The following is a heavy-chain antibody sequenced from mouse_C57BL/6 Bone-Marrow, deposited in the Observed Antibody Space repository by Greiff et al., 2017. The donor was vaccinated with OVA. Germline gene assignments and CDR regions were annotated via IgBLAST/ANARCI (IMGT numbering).Heavy chain of an antibody. Sequence: QVQLKQPGAELVKPGASVKLSCKASGYTFTSYWMHWVKQRPGQGLEWIGMIHPNSGSTNYNEKFKSKATLTVDKSSSTAYMQLSSLTSEHSAVYYCARVRIYIYGSSYDMDYWGKGTSVTVSS. CDR1: GYTFTSYW. CDR3: ARVRIYIYGSSYDMDY. V-gene: IGHV1-64*01. J-gene: IGHJ4*01. D-gene: IGHD1-1*01. CDR2: IHPNSGST.